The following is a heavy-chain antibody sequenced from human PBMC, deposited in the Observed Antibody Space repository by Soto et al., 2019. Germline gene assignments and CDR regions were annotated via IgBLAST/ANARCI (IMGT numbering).Heavy chain of an antibody. D-gene: IGHD3-3*01. CDR2: ISWNSGSI. V-gene: IGHV3-9*01. CDR1: GFTFDDYA. CDR3: AKDGYDFWSGPLDY. J-gene: IGHJ4*02. Sequence: EVQLVESGGGLVQPGRSLRLYCAASGFTFDDYAMHWVRQAPGKGLEWVSGISWNSGSIGYADSVKGRFTISRDNAKNSLYLQMNSLRAEDTALYYCAKDGYDFWSGPLDYWGQGTLVTVSS.